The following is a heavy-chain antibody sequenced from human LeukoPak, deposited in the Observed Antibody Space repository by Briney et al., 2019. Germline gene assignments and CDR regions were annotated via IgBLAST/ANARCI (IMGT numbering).Heavy chain of an antibody. CDR3: ARGLYCSRSSCYKHAFDI. CDR2: IYYSGRT. J-gene: IGHJ3*02. V-gene: IGHV4-59*01. Sequence: SETLSLTCTVSGGSISNYYWTWIRQPPGKGRVWIGDIYYSGRTNYNPSLKSRVTISVDTSKNQFSLKVSSVTSADTAIYYCARGLYCSRSSCYKHAFDIWGQGTMVTVSS. D-gene: IGHD2-2*02. CDR1: GGSISNYY.